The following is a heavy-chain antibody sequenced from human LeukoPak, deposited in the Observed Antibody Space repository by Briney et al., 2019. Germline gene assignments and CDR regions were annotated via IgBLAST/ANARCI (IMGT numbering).Heavy chain of an antibody. CDR3: ARGRATVTTHWFDP. Sequence: ASVNVSFQSSGYTFTIYDINWVRQATGQGLEWMGWMNPNSGNTGYAQKFQGRVTITRNTSISTAYMELSSLTSEDTAVYYCARGRATVTTHWFDPWGQGTLVTVSS. CDR1: GYTFTIYD. CDR2: MNPNSGNT. D-gene: IGHD4-11*01. V-gene: IGHV1-8*03. J-gene: IGHJ5*02.